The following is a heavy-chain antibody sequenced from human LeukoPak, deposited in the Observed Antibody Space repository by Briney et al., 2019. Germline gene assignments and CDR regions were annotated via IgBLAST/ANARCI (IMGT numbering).Heavy chain of an antibody. J-gene: IGHJ3*02. CDR1: GFTFSSYG. CDR2: IRYDGSNK. Sequence: GGSLRLSCAASGFTFSSYGMHWVRQAPGKGLEWVAFIRYDGSNKYYADSVKGRFTISRDNSKNTLYLQMNSLRAEDMALYYCAKVGGYLGAFDIWGQGTMVTVSS. CDR3: AKVGGYLGAFDI. V-gene: IGHV3-30*02. D-gene: IGHD3-16*02.